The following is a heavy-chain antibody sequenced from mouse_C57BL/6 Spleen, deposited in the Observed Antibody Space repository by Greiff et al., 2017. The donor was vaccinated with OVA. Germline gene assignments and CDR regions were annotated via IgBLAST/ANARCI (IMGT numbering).Heavy chain of an antibody. CDR1: GYAFSSSW. J-gene: IGHJ4*01. V-gene: IGHV1-82*01. CDR3: ARGGNYYGSNYAMDY. Sequence: QVQLQQSGPELVKPGASVKISCKASGYAFSSSWMNWVKQRPGKGLEWIGRIYPGDGDTNYNGKFKGKATLTADKSSSTAYMQLSSLTSEDSAVYFCARGGNYYGSNYAMDYWGQGTSVTVSS. CDR2: IYPGDGDT. D-gene: IGHD1-1*01.